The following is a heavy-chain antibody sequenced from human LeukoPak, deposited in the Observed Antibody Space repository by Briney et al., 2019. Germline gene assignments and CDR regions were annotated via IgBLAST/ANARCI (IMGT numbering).Heavy chain of an antibody. CDR1: GFTFSDYY. V-gene: IGHV3-11*04. Sequence: GGSLRLSCAASGFTFSDYYMSWIRQAPGKGLEWVSYISSSGSTIYYADSVKGRFTISRDNAKNSLYLQINSLRAEDTAVYYCARVETYSGNYRRCVFDYWGQGTLVTVSS. CDR3: ARVETYSGNYRRCVFDY. D-gene: IGHD1-26*01. CDR2: ISSSGSTI. J-gene: IGHJ4*02.